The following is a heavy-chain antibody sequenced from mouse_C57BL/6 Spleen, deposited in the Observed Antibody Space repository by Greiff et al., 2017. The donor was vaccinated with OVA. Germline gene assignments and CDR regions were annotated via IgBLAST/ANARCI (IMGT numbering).Heavy chain of an antibody. J-gene: IGHJ2*01. Sequence: QVQLKQSGAELARPGASVKLSCKASGYTFTSYGISWVKQRTGQGLEWIGEIYPRSGNTYYNEKFKGKATLTADKSSSTAYMELRSLTSEDSAVYFCARGGYDYDGTGFDYWGQGTTLTVSS. D-gene: IGHD2-4*01. CDR1: GYTFTSYG. V-gene: IGHV1-81*01. CDR3: ARGGYDYDGTGFDY. CDR2: IYPRSGNT.